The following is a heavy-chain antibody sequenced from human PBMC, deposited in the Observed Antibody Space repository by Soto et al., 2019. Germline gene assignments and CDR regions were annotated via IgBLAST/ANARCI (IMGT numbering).Heavy chain of an antibody. Sequence: ASVKVSCKASGYTFTSYGISWVRQAPGQGLEWMGWISAYNGNTNYAQKLQGRVTMTTDTSTSTAYMELRSLRSDDTAVYYCARDQYYDSSGYYYPGYGMDVRGQGTTVTVSS. CDR1: GYTFTSYG. J-gene: IGHJ6*02. D-gene: IGHD3-22*01. V-gene: IGHV1-18*01. CDR2: ISAYNGNT. CDR3: ARDQYYDSSGYYYPGYGMDV.